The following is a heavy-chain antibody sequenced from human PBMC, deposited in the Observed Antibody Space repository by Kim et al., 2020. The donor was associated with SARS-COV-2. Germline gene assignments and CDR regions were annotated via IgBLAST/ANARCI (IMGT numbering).Heavy chain of an antibody. D-gene: IGHD2-8*01. CDR3: ASHLQYCTNGVCYRSPYDMDV. CDR1: GGSISSYY. Sequence: SETLSLTCTVSGGSISSYYWSWIRQPPGKGLEWIGNIYYSGSTNYNPSLKSRVTISVDTSKNQFSLKLRSVTAADTAVYYCASHLQYCTNGVCYRSPYDMDVWGQGTTVTVSS. J-gene: IGHJ6*02. CDR2: IYYSGST. V-gene: IGHV4-59*08.